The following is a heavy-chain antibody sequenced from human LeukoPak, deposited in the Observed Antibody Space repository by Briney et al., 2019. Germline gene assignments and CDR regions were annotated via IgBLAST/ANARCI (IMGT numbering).Heavy chain of an antibody. D-gene: IGHD3-9*01. CDR1: GVSITLYY. CDR2: ISNSES. CDR3: ARGNYDILSDYSLYSPRGGFDH. V-gene: IGHV4-59*01. Sequence: SETLSLTCTASGVSITLYYWNWIRQSPKKGLEWIGDISNSESNYNSSLSSRLTISTDTSKNHFSLRLTSGSAADTAFYYCARGNYDILSDYSLYSPRGGFDHWGQGILVTVSS. J-gene: IGHJ4*02.